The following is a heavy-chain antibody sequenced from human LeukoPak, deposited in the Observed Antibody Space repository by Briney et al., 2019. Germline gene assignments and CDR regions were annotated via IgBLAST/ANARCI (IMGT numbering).Heavy chain of an antibody. D-gene: IGHD3-10*01. J-gene: IGHJ3*02. CDR2: IYSGGST. V-gene: IGHV3-53*01. CDR3: AGQIGGGIWFGELLASHDAFDI. CDR1: GFTVSSNY. Sequence: PGGSLRLSCAASGFTVSSNYMSWVRQAPGKGLEWVSVIYSGGSTYYADSVKGRFTISRDNSKNTLYLQMNSLRAEDTAVYYCAGQIGGGIWFGELLASHDAFDIWGQGTMVTVSS.